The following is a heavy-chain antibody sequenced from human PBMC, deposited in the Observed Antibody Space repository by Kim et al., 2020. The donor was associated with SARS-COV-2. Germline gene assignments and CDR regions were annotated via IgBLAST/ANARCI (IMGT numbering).Heavy chain of an antibody. Sequence: SVKVSCKASGGTFSSHSINWVRQAPGQGLEWMGGIIAMLGTVNYAQRFQDRVTITADESTNTAYLELSSLRSDDTAVYFCASGWHGDYGGMVNWFDPWGQGTLVTVSS. CDR1: GGTFSSHS. D-gene: IGHD4-17*01. CDR3: ASGWHGDYGGMVNWFDP. J-gene: IGHJ5*02. CDR2: IIAMLGTV. V-gene: IGHV1-69*13.